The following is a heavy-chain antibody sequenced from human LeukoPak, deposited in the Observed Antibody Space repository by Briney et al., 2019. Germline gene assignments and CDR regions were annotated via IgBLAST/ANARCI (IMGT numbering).Heavy chain of an antibody. V-gene: IGHV1-2*02. CDR3: ARAYSGYDFVDY. D-gene: IGHD5-12*01. CDR2: INPNSGGT. Sequence: ASVKVSRKASGYTFTGYYMHWVRQAPGQELEWMGWINPNSGGTNYAQKFQGRVTMTRDTSISTAYMELSRLRSDDTAVYYCARAYSGYDFVDYWGQGTLVTVSS. J-gene: IGHJ4*02. CDR1: GYTFTGYY.